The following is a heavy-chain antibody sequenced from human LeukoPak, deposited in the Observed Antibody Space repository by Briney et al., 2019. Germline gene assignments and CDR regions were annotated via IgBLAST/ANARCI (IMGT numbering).Heavy chain of an antibody. CDR2: INPSGGST. CDR3: ARVGYSYGSGDAFDI. CDR1: GYTFTSYY. Sequence: ASVKVSCKAPGYTFTSYYMHWVRQAPGQGLEWMGIINPSGGSTSYAQKFQGRVTMTRDTSTSTVYMELSSLRSEDTAVYYCARVGYSYGSGDAFDIWGQGTMVTVSS. D-gene: IGHD5-18*01. V-gene: IGHV1-46*03. J-gene: IGHJ3*02.